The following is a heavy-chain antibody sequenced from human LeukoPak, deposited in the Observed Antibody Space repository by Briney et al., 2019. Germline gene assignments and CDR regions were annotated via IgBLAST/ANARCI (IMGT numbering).Heavy chain of an antibody. V-gene: IGHV1-69*04. J-gene: IGHJ3*02. CDR2: IIPILGIA. CDR1: GGTFSSYA. CDR3: ARQPVDPGAFDI. D-gene: IGHD5-12*01. Sequence: GASVKVSCKASGGTFSSYAISWVRQAPGQGLEWMGRIIPILGIANYAQKFQGRVTITADKSTSTAYMELSSLRSEDTAVYYCARQPVDPGAFDIWGQGTMVTVSS.